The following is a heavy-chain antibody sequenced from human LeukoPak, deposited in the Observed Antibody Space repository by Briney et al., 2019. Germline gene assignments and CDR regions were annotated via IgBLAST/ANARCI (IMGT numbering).Heavy chain of an antibody. CDR1: GFTFSSYS. J-gene: IGHJ6*02. D-gene: IGHD3-10*01. Sequence: GSLRLSCAASGFTFSSYSMNWVRQAPGKGLEWVSSISSSSSYIYYADSVKGRFTISRDNAKNSLYLQMNSLRAEDTAVYYCARDEGLGLWFGETPYYYGMDVWGQGTTVTVSS. CDR2: ISSSSSYI. CDR3: ARDEGLGLWFGETPYYYGMDV. V-gene: IGHV3-21*01.